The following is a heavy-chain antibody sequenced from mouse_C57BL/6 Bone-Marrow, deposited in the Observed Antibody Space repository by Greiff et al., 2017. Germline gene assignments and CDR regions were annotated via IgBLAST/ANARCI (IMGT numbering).Heavy chain of an antibody. CDR2: IDPENGDT. D-gene: IGHD2-5*01. CDR3: TTSNYGYAMDY. CDR1: GFNIKDDY. V-gene: IGHV14-4*01. J-gene: IGHJ4*01. Sequence: VQLKQSGAELVRPGASVKLSCTASGFNIKDDYMHWVKQRPEQGLEWIGWIDPENGDTEYASKFQGKATITADTSSNTAYLQLSSLTSEDTAVYYCTTSNYGYAMDYWGQGTSVTVSS.